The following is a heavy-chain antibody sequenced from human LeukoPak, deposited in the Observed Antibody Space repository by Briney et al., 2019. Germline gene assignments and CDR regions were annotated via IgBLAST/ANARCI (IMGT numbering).Heavy chain of an antibody. CDR3: AKVQLGIGVDY. V-gene: IGHV3-23*01. D-gene: IGHD7-27*01. CDR2: ISDGGSRT. Sequence: GGSLRLSCAASGFSFSSYAVSWVRQAPGRGLEWVSGISDGGSRTYYADSVKGRFTISRDDSKNTLYLQMNSLRAEDTAVYYCAKVQLGIGVDYWGQGTLVTVSS. J-gene: IGHJ4*02. CDR1: GFSFSSYA.